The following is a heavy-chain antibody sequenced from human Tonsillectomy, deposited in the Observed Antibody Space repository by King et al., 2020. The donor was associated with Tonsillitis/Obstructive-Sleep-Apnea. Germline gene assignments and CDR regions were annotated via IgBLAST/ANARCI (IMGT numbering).Heavy chain of an antibody. CDR3: ARDRVSWHDYGYSYMGV. Sequence: VQLVESGGGVVQPGRSLRLSCAASEFTFSSFGMHWVRQAPGKGLEWVAVIWYDGSNRYYADSVKGRFTISRDNSKNTLYLQMNSLRAEDTAVYYCARDRVSWHDYGYSYMGVWGKGTTVTVSS. V-gene: IGHV3-33*01. CDR1: EFTFSSFG. CDR2: IWYDGSNR. J-gene: IGHJ6*03. D-gene: IGHD5-24*01.